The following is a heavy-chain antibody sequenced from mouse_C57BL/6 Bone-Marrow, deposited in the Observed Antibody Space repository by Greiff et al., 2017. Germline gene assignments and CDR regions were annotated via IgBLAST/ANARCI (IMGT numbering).Heavy chain of an antibody. V-gene: IGHV5-4*01. D-gene: IGHD2-3*01. CDR1: GFTFSSYA. CDR3: ARDGYFLFAY. CDR2: LSDGGSYT. J-gene: IGHJ3*01. Sequence: EVHLVESGGGLVKPGGSLKLSCAASGFTFSSYAMSWVRQTPEKRLEWVATLSDGGSYTYYPDNVKGRFTISRDNAKNNLYLQMSHLKSEDTAMYYCARDGYFLFAYWGQGTLVTVSA.